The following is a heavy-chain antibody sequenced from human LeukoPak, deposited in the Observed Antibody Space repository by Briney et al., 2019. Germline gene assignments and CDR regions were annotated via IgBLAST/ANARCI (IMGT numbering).Heavy chain of an antibody. CDR1: GFTFDDYA. J-gene: IGHJ4*02. Sequence: QPGRSLLLSCAASGFTFDDYAMHWVRQAPGKGLEWVSGISWNSGSIGYADSVKGRFTISRDNAKNSLYLQMNSLRAEDTALYYCAKGGTYYYDSSGYLFLDYWGQGTLVTVSS. V-gene: IGHV3-9*01. CDR3: AKGGTYYYDSSGYLFLDY. CDR2: ISWNSGSI. D-gene: IGHD3-22*01.